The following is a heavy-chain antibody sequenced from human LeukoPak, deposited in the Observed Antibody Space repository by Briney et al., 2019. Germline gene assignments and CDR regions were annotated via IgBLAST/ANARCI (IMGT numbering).Heavy chain of an antibody. CDR1: GYTFTSYA. Sequence: ASVKISCKASGYTFTSYAIHWVRQAPGQRLEWMGWINAGNGNTKYSQKFQGSVTITRDTSANTAYMELSSLGSEDTAVYYCARVQQRGGFDPWGQGTLVTVSS. CDR2: INAGNGNT. D-gene: IGHD6-13*01. V-gene: IGHV1-3*01. J-gene: IGHJ5*02. CDR3: ARVQQRGGFDP.